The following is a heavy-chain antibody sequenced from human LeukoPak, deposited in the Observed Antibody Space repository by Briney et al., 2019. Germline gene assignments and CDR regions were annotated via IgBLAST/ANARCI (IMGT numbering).Heavy chain of an antibody. CDR2: LSMRGTT. V-gene: IGHV4-4*08. CDR3: ARVSVYYAKVDY. J-gene: IGHJ4*02. D-gene: IGHD2-8*01. Sequence: SETLSLTCTVSGASIRSSFWNWIRQPPGRGLEWIGYLSMRGTTNYNPSLKSRVTISGDTSENQFSLKLSSVTAADTAVYYCARVSVYYAKVDYWGQGTLVTVSS. CDR1: GASIRSSF.